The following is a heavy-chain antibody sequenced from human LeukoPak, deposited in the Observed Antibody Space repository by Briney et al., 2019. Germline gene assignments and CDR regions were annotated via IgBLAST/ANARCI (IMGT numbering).Heavy chain of an antibody. CDR2: INSDGSST. D-gene: IGHD5-18*01. CDR3: ARGGRYSYGSNDY. V-gene: IGHV3-74*01. J-gene: IGHJ4*02. Sequence: GGSLRLFCAASGFTFSSYWMHWVRQAPGKGLVWVSRINSDGSSTSYADSVKGRFTISRDNAKNTLYLQMNSLRAEDTAVYYCARGGRYSYGSNDYWGQGTLVTVSS. CDR1: GFTFSSYW.